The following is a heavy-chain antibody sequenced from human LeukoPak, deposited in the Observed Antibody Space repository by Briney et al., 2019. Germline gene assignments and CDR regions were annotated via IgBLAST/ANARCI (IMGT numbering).Heavy chain of an antibody. D-gene: IGHD5-18*01. CDR2: IYYSGST. Sequence: SGTLSLTCTVSGGSISSSYWSWMRQPPGKGLGRGGYIYYSGSTNYNPCLKSRVTISVDTSKHQFSLKLSSVTAAATAVYYCARVRYSYAYGMDVWGQGTTVTVSS. CDR3: ARVRYSYAYGMDV. CDR1: GGSISSSY. V-gene: IGHV4-59*12. J-gene: IGHJ6*02.